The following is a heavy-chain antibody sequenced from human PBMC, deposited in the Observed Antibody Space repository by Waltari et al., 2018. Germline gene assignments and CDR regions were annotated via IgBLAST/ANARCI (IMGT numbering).Heavy chain of an antibody. Sequence: QLQLQESGPGLVKPSETLSLTCTVPGGPISSSSSYWGWIRQPPGKGLEWIGSIYYSGSTYYNPSLKSRVTISVDTSKNQFSLKLSSVTAADTAVYYCARRIAVAGYYFDYWGQGTLVTVSS. CDR1: GGPISSSSSY. CDR3: ARRIAVAGYYFDY. CDR2: IYYSGST. D-gene: IGHD6-19*01. V-gene: IGHV4-39*01. J-gene: IGHJ4*02.